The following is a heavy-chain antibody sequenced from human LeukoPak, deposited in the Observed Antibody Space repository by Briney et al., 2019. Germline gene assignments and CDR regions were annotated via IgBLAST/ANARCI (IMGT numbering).Heavy chain of an antibody. V-gene: IGHV3-23*01. CDR3: AKGGVRPYYFDY. J-gene: IGHJ4*02. CDR1: GFTFSSYA. CDR2: ITGGGTGT. D-gene: IGHD3-10*01. Sequence: PGGSLRLSCAASGFTFSSYAMSWVRQAPGKGLEWVSGITGGGTGTYYADSVKGRFTISRDNSKNTLYLQMNSLRAEDTAVYYCAKGGVRPYYFDYWGQGTLVTVSS.